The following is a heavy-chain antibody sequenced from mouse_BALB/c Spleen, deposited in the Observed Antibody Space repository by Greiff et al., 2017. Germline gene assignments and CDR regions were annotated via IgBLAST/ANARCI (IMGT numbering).Heavy chain of an antibody. J-gene: IGHJ4*01. CDR1: GYAFTNYL. CDR2: INPGSGGT. Sequence: QVQLQQSGAELVRPGTSVKVSCKASGYAFTNYLIEWVKQRPGQGLEWIGVINPGSGGTNSNEKFKGKATLTADKSSSTAYMQLSSLTSDASAVYFCARLGGAYAMDYWGEGTSVTVSS. CDR3: ARLGGAYAMDY. V-gene: IGHV1-54*01.